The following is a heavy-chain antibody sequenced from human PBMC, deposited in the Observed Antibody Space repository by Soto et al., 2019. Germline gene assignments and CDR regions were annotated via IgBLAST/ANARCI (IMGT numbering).Heavy chain of an antibody. Sequence: PSETLSLTCTVSGGSMTKNSHYWGWIRQPPGKGLEWIATTYYSGYTNYNPSLKSRVTISVDTSNNQFSLKLSSVTAADTAVYYCARHRLYTSSSEPFGMDVWGQGTTVTVSS. J-gene: IGHJ6*02. CDR3: ARHRLYTSSSEPFGMDV. CDR1: GGSMTKNSHY. D-gene: IGHD6-6*01. CDR2: TYYSGYT. V-gene: IGHV4-39*01.